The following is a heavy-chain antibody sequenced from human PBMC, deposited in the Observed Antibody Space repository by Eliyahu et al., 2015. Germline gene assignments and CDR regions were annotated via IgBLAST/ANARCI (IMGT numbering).Heavy chain of an antibody. CDR2: IHYRGSS. J-gene: IGHJ4*02. CDR3: ARGTNYQHFWSGPGFDN. Sequence: QLQLQESGPGLVTPSETLSLTCSVSGGSINKNSYFWGWIRQPPGKGLEWIGGIHYRGSSYYNPSLKNRVTISVDTSNNQISLKLTSVTAADAAMYYCARGTNYQHFWSGPGFDNWGQGTLVTVSS. D-gene: IGHD3-3*02. V-gene: IGHV4-39*02. CDR1: GGSINKNSYF.